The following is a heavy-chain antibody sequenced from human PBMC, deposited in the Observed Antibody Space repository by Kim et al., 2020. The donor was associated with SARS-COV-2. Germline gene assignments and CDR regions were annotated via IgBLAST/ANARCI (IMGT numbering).Heavy chain of an antibody. V-gene: IGHV1-69*13. J-gene: IGHJ4*02. CDR3: ASRKGPMVRGVIIQNPFDY. D-gene: IGHD3-10*01. CDR2: IIPIFGTA. CDR1: GGTFSSYA. Sequence: SVKVSCKASGGTFSSYAISWVRQAPGQGLEWMGGIIPIFGTANYAQKFQGRVTITADESTSTAYMELSSLRSEDTAVYYCASRKGPMVRGVIIQNPFDYWGQGTLVTVSS.